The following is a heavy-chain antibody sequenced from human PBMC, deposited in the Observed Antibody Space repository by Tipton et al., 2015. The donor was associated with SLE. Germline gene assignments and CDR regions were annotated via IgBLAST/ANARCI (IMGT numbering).Heavy chain of an antibody. CDR2: IYDTETT. J-gene: IGHJ4*02. V-gene: IGHV4-30-4*01. Sequence: TLSLTCTVSGDSISSGNCYWTWIRQHPGKGLEWIGYIYDTETTYYNPSLKTRVTVSIDTHMNQFSLRLTSLTAADTAVYYCARHPRGDDYYYLWGQGTLVTVSP. CDR1: GDSISSGNCY. D-gene: IGHD2-21*02. CDR3: ARHPRGDDYYYL.